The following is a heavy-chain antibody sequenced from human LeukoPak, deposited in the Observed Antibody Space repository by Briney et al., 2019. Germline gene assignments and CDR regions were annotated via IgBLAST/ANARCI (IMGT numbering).Heavy chain of an antibody. Sequence: ASVKVSCKASGFTFTSSAMQWVRQARGQRLEWIGWIVVGSGNTNYAQKFQERVTFTRDMSTSTAYMELSSLRSEDTAVYYCAAESITIFGVGDYYGMDVWGQGTTVTVSS. D-gene: IGHD3-3*01. CDR2: IVVGSGNT. CDR3: AAESITIFGVGDYYGMDV. CDR1: GFTFTSSA. V-gene: IGHV1-58*02. J-gene: IGHJ6*02.